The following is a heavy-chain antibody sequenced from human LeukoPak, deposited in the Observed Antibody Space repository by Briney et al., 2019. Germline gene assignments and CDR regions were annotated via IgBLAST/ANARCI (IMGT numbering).Heavy chain of an antibody. D-gene: IGHD3-3*02. J-gene: IGHJ4*02. CDR2: IKQDGSEK. V-gene: IGHV3-7*01. CDR1: GFTFSSCG. CDR3: ARDPETSNFDY. Sequence: GGSLRLSCAASGFTFSSCGMHWVRQAPGKGLEWVANIKQDGSEKYYVDSVKGRFTISRDNAKNSLYLQMNSLRAEDTAVYYCARDPETSNFDYWGQGTLVTVSS.